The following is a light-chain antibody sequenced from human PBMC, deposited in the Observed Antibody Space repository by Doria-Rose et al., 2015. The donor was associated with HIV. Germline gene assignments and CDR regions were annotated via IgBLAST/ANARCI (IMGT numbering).Light chain of an antibody. CDR3: QQYGTSRGT. J-gene: IGKJ5*01. CDR2: DAS. Sequence: TQSPGTLSLSPGERATPSCRASQRVKSSYLAWYQQKPGQAPRLLIYDASTKATGIPDRFSGSGSRTDLTLTISRLEPEDVAVYYCQQYGTSRGTFGQGTRLEIK. V-gene: IGKV3-20*01. CDR1: QRVKSSY.